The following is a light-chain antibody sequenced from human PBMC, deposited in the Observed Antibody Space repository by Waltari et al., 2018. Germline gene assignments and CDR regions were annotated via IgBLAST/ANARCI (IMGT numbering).Light chain of an antibody. V-gene: IGLV2-14*01. CDR2: EVS. CDR3: SSYTSSSTVV. CDR1: SRDAGGFNS. J-gene: IGLJ2*01. Sequence: QSALTQPASVSGSPGPPITLSCPGTSRDAGGFNSVPWYQQPPGKAPKLMIYEVSNRPSGVSNRFSGSKSGNTASLTISGLQAEDEADYYCSSYTSSSTVVFGGGTKLTVL.